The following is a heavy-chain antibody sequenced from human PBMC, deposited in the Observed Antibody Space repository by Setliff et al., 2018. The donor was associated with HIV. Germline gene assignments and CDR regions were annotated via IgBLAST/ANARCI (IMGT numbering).Heavy chain of an antibody. J-gene: IGHJ5*01. D-gene: IGHD3-16*01. CDR2: IRYDGSNK. CDR3: ARGGANPSWFDS. Sequence: QTGGSLRLSCAASGFTFSSYGMHWVRQAPGKGLEWVSFIRYDGSNKYYADSMKGRFTISRDNSKNTLYLQMDSLRAEDTAVYYCARGGANPSWFDSWGQGTLVTVSS. CDR1: GFTFSSYG. V-gene: IGHV3-30*02.